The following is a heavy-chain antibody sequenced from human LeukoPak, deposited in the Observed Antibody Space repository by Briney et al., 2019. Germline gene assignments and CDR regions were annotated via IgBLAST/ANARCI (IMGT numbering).Heavy chain of an antibody. V-gene: IGHV4-39*07. CDR1: GGSISSSSYY. D-gene: IGHD5-18*01. CDR3: AIISGYSYGYHEFRGDY. J-gene: IGHJ4*02. Sequence: SETLSLTCTVSGGSISSSSYYWGWIRQPPGKGLEWIGSIYYSGSTYYNPSLKSRVTISVDTSKNQFSLKLSSVTAADTAVYYCAIISGYSYGYHEFRGDYWGQGTLVTVSS. CDR2: IYYSGST.